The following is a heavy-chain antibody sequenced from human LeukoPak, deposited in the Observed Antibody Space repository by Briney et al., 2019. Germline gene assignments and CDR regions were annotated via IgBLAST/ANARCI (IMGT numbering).Heavy chain of an antibody. CDR3: AIDPNLWFDP. D-gene: IGHD1-14*01. CDR2: INPNSGGT. CDR1: GFTFGSYA. V-gene: IGHV1-2*02. Sequence: GGSLRLSCAASGFTFGSYAMHWVRQAPGQGLEWMGWINPNSGGTNYAQKFQGRVTMTRDTSISTAYMELSRLRSDDTAVYYCAIDPNLWFDPWGQGTLVTVSS. J-gene: IGHJ5*02.